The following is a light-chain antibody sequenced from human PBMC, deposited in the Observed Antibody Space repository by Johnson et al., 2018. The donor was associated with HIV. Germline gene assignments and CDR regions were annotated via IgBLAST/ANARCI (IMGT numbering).Light chain of an antibody. CDR2: DNN. Sequence: QSVLTQPPSVSAAPGQKVTISCSGSSSNIGNNYVSWYQQLPGTAPKLLIYDNNKRPSGIPDRFSGSKSGPSATLGITGLQTGDAADYYCGTGDRSLYAYVVGTGTKVTAL. CDR1: SSNIGNNY. V-gene: IGLV1-51*01. CDR3: GTGDRSLYAYV. J-gene: IGLJ1*01.